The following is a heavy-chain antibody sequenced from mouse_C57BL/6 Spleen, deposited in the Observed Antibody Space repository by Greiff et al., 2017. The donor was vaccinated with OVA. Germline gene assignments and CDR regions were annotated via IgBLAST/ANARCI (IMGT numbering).Heavy chain of an antibody. D-gene: IGHD1-1*01. CDR2: IDPSDSYT. J-gene: IGHJ4*01. V-gene: IGHV1-69*01. CDR3: ARNYYGSSTHYYAMDY. Sequence: QVQLQQPGAELVMPGASVKLSCKASGYTFTSYWMHWVKQRPGQGLEWIGEIDPSDSYTTYNQKFKGKSTLTVDKSSNTAYMQLSSLTSEDSAVYYCARNYYGSSTHYYAMDYWGQGTSVTVSS. CDR1: GYTFTSYW.